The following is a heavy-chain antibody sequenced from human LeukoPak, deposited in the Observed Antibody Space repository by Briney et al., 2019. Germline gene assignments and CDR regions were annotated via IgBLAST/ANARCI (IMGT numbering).Heavy chain of an antibody. CDR1: GGSMSGYY. D-gene: IGHD3-22*01. J-gene: IGHJ6*02. CDR2: IYYSGST. V-gene: IGHV4-59*01. Sequence: SETLSLTCTVSGGSMSGYYWSWIRQPPGKGLEWIGYIYYSGSTNYNPSLKSRVTISVDTSKNHFSLRLSSVTAADTAVYYCARDRRYYDTSGTVYYDAMDVRGQGTTVTVSS. CDR3: ARDRRYYDTSGTVYYDAMDV.